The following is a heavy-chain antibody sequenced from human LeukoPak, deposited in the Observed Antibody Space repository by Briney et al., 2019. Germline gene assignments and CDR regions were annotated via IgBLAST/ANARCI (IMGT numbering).Heavy chain of an antibody. Sequence: SETLSLTCAVYGGSFSGYYWSWIRQPPGKGLEWIGGINHSGSTNYNPSLKSRVTISVDTSKNQFSLKLSSVTAADTAVYYCARDIITGTTTGIDYWGQGTLVTVSS. CDR3: ARDIITGTTTGIDY. V-gene: IGHV4-34*01. D-gene: IGHD1-20*01. J-gene: IGHJ4*02. CDR2: INHSGST. CDR1: GGSFSGYY.